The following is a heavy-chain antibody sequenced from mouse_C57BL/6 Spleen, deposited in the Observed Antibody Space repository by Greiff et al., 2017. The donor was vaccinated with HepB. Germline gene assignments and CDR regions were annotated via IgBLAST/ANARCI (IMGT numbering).Heavy chain of an antibody. Sequence: VQLQQSGAELMKPGASVKLSCKATGYTFTGYWIEWVKQRPGHGLEWIGEILPGSGSTNYNEKFKGKATFTADTSSNTAYMQLSSLTPEDSAIYYCARSPSTMVTTTHWYFDVWGTGTTVTVSS. V-gene: IGHV1-9*01. CDR3: ARSPSTMVTTTHWYFDV. J-gene: IGHJ1*03. CDR2: ILPGSGST. CDR1: GYTFTGYW. D-gene: IGHD2-2*01.